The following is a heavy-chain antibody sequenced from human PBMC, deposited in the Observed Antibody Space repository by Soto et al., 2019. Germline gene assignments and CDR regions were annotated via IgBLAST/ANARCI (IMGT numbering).Heavy chain of an antibody. CDR3: VSNSYGYTCYDY. V-gene: IGHV4-30-4*01. CDR2: NYYSGST. Sequence: QVQLQESGPGLVKPSQTLSLTCTVSGGSISSGDYYWSWIRQPPGKGLEWIGYNYYSGSTYYNPSLKSRRTMSVDTSKDEYSLKLTSVTAADTAVYYCVSNSYGYTCYDYGGQGTLVTVSS. CDR1: GGSISSGDYY. D-gene: IGHD5-18*01. J-gene: IGHJ4*02.